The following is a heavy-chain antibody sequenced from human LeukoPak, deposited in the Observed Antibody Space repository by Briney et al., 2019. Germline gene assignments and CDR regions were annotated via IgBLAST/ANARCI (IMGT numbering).Heavy chain of an antibody. CDR1: GGSFSDYY. V-gene: IGHV4-34*01. Sequence: SETLSLTCAVYGGSFSDYYWNWIRQPPGKGLEWIGEINHSGSTNYNPSLKSRVTISVDTSKNQFSLKLSSVTAADTAVYYCARVGPVLLWFGEPRGWFDPWGQGTLVTVSS. CDR3: ARVGPVLLWFGEPRGWFDP. CDR2: INHSGST. D-gene: IGHD3-10*01. J-gene: IGHJ5*02.